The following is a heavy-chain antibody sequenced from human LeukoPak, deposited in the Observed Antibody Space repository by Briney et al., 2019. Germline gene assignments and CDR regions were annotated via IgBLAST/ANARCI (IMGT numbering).Heavy chain of an antibody. V-gene: IGHV4-39*07. D-gene: IGHD3-16*01. CDR2: INHSGST. J-gene: IGHJ4*02. Sequence: SETPSLTCTVSGGSISSGGYYWSWIRQPPGKGLEWIGEINHSGSTNYNPSLKSRVTISVDTSKNQFSLKLSSVTAADTAVYYCASSVLRRGDYWGQGTLVTVSS. CDR3: ASSVLRRGDY. CDR1: GGSISSGGYY.